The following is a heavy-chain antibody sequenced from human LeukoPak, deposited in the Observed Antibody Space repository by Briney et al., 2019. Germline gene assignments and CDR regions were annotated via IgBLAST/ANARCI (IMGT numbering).Heavy chain of an antibody. CDR3: AAGRHCSSSSCYHYYYYGMDV. J-gene: IGHJ6*02. D-gene: IGHD2-2*01. V-gene: IGHV3-74*01. CDR2: INGDGSST. Sequence: GGSLRLSCVASGFTFSAYWMHWVRQAPGKGLVWVSRINGDGSSTSYADFVKGRFTISRDNAKNTLYLQVNSLRAEDTAVYYCAAGRHCSSSSCYHYYYYGMDVWGQGTTVTVSS. CDR1: GFTFSAYW.